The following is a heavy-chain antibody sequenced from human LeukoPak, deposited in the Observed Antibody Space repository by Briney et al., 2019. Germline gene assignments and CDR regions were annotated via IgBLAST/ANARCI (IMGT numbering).Heavy chain of an antibody. J-gene: IGHJ3*02. CDR1: GGSISSYY. CDR2: IYYSGST. Sequence: SETLSLTCTVSGGSISSYYWSWIRQPPGKGLEWIGYIYYSGSTNYNPSLKSRVTISVDTSKNQFSLKLSSVTAADTAVYYCARGSLVQLWLQGNAFDIWGQGTMVTVSS. D-gene: IGHD5-18*01. CDR3: ARGSLVQLWLQGNAFDI. V-gene: IGHV4-59*08.